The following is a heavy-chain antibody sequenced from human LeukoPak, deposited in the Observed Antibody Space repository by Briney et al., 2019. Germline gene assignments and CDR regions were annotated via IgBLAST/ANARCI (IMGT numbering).Heavy chain of an antibody. D-gene: IGHD5-12*01. CDR3: VRSPVVATSRLFDY. V-gene: IGHV3-48*03. CDR1: GFAFSSYE. J-gene: IGHJ4*02. Sequence: PGGSLRLSCAASGFAFSSYEMNWVRQSPGKGLEWVSYITSSDSTIYNADSVKGRFTISGDNAKNSLYLQMNSLRAEDTAVYYCVRSPVVATSRLFDYWGQGTLVTVSS. CDR2: ITSSDSTI.